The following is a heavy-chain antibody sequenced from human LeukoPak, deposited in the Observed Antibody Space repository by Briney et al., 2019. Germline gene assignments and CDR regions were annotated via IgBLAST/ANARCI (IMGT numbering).Heavy chain of an antibody. J-gene: IGHJ4*02. Sequence: PSETLSLTCTVSGGSIISISYYWGWIRQPPGKGLEWIGSIYSSGSAYNNPSLKSRVTISVDTSKNQFSLKLSSVTAADTAVYYCARGRSSWYRPFDYWGQGTLVTVSS. CDR3: ARGRSSWYRPFDY. CDR1: GGSIISISYY. D-gene: IGHD6-13*01. V-gene: IGHV4-39*07. CDR2: IYSSGSA.